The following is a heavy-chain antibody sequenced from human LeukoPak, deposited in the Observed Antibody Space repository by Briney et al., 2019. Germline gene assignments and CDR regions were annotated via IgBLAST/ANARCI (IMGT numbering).Heavy chain of an antibody. Sequence: GGSLRLSCAASGFTFSNFAMHWVRQAPGKGLEWVAVITYDGDDKFYAASVKGRSTISRDNSKNTLYLQMNSLRTEDTAVFYCGGYCSGGDCQGDFDYWGQGTLVTVSS. V-gene: IGHV3-30*04. J-gene: IGHJ4*02. D-gene: IGHD2-15*01. CDR2: ITYDGDDK. CDR1: GFTFSNFA. CDR3: GGYCSGGDCQGDFDY.